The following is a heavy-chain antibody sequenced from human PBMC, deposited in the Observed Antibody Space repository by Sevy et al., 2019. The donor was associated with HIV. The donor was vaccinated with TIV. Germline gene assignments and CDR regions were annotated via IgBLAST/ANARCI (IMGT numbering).Heavy chain of an antibody. D-gene: IGHD1-1*01. CDR3: ATGTQLDNDAFDI. Sequence: SETLSLTCTVSGGSISNYYWNWIRQPPGKGLEWIGYISYSGRTSYNPSLKSRVTISVDTSKSQFSLKLSSVIAADTAVYYCATGTQLDNDAFDIWGQGTMVTVSS. CDR2: ISYSGRT. V-gene: IGHV4-59*13. CDR1: GGSISNYY. J-gene: IGHJ3*02.